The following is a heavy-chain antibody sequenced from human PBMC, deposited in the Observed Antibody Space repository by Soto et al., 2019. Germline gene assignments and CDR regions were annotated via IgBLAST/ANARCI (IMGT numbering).Heavy chain of an antibody. CDR2: IYYSGGT. CDR1: GGSVSSGSYY. J-gene: IGHJ4*02. Sequence: NPSETLSLTCTVSGGSVSSGSYYWSWIRQPPGKGLEWIGYIYYSGGTNYNPSLKSRVTISVDTSKNQFSLKLSSVTAADTAVYYCARQPADFWSGYPYDYWGQGTLVTVSS. V-gene: IGHV4-61*01. D-gene: IGHD3-3*01. CDR3: ARQPADFWSGYPYDY.